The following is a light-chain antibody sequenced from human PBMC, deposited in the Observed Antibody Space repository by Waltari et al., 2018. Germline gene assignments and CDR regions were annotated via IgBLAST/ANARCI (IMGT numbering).Light chain of an antibody. CDR2: GAS. CDR3: QHYVRLPAT. V-gene: IGKV3-20*01. CDR1: QSVRGS. Sequence: EIVLPQSPGTLSLFPGERATLSCTASQSVRGSLAWYQQKAGQAPRPLIYGASSRATGIPDRFSGSGSGTDFSLTISRLEPEDFAVYYCQHYVRLPATFGQGTKVEI. J-gene: IGKJ1*01.